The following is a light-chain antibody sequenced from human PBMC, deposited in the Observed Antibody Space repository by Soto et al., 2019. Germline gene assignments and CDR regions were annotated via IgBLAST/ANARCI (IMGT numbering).Light chain of an antibody. J-gene: IGKJ1*01. CDR2: GAS. V-gene: IGKV3-20*01. CDR1: QSVSSSY. CDR3: QQYGSSPLT. Sequence: EIVLNQSPCTLSLSPGERATLSCRASQSVSSSYLAWYQQKPGQAPRLLIYGASSRATGIPDRFSGSGSGTDFTLTISRLEPEDFAVYYCQQYGSSPLTFGQGTKVDIK.